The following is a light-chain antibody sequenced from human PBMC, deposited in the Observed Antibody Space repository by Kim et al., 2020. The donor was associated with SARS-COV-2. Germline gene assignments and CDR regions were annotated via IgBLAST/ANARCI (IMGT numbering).Light chain of an antibody. CDR1: QGISSY. V-gene: IGKV1-8*01. J-gene: IGKJ4*01. CDR3: QQYYSYPLP. CDR2: AAS. Sequence: SSTGDRVPIPCRASQGISSYLAGYQQKPGKAPKLLIYAASPLQSGAPSRFSGSGSGTDFPLTISCLLSEDFATYYCQQYYSYPLPFGGGTKVEI.